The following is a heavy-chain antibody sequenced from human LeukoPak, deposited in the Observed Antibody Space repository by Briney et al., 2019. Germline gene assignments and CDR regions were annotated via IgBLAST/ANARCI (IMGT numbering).Heavy chain of an antibody. CDR2: INPNSGGT. CDR3: ARAEVRGAINGFDP. J-gene: IGHJ5*02. CDR1: GYTFTGYY. D-gene: IGHD3-10*01. V-gene: IGHV1-2*02. Sequence: ASVKVSCKPSGYTFTGYYMHWVRQAPGQGLEWMGWINPNSGGTNYAQKFQGRVTMTRDTSISTAYMELSRLRSDDTAVYYCARAEVRGAINGFDPWGQGTLVTVSS.